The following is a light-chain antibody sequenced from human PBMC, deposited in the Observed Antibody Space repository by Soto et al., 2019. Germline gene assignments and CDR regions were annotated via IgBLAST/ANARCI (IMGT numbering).Light chain of an antibody. V-gene: IGKV1-6*01. CDR3: LQNYNYPYT. CDR1: QGIRND. CDR2: AAS. J-gene: IGKJ5*01. Sequence: AIQMTQSPSSLSASVGDRVTITCRASQGIRNDIGWYQQKPGKAPKLLIYAASSLQSGVPSRFSGSGSGTDFTLTTSSLLPEDFATYYCLQNYNYPYTFGQGTRLEIK.